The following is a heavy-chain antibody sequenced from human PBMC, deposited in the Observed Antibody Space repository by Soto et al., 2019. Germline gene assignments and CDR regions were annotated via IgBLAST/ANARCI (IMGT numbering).Heavy chain of an antibody. D-gene: IGHD6-13*01. Sequence: EVQLLDSGGGLEQQGGSLRLSCAASGFTFSNFAMSWVRQAPGMGLEWVSAISGGGDSTYYADSVKGRFSISRDTSKNTLYLQMNSLRAEDTALYYCAKSYSSNWYDYFDYWGQGTLVTVSS. CDR2: ISGGGDST. V-gene: IGHV3-23*01. CDR1: GFTFSNFA. CDR3: AKSYSSNWYDYFDY. J-gene: IGHJ4*02.